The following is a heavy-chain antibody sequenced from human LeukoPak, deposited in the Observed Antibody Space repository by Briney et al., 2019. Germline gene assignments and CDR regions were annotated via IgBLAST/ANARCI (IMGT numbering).Heavy chain of an antibody. CDR1: GGTFSSYA. Sequence: GASVQVSCTASGGTFSSYAISWVRQATGQGIEWMGGIIPIFGTANYAKKFQGRVTITADESTSTAYMELSSLRSEDTAVYYCAREEGLGYCSGGSCYYWFDPWGQGTLVTVSS. V-gene: IGHV1-69*13. CDR3: AREEGLGYCSGGSCYYWFDP. D-gene: IGHD2-15*01. CDR2: IIPIFGTA. J-gene: IGHJ5*02.